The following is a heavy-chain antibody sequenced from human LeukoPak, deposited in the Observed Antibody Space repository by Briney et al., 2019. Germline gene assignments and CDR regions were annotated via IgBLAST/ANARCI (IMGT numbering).Heavy chain of an antibody. CDR3: ARGEVGATTFGY. D-gene: IGHD1-26*01. Sequence: SETLSLTCAVYGXSFSGYYWSWIRQPPXXXXXWIGEINHSGSTNYNPSLKSRVTISVDTSKNQFSLKLSSVTAADTAVYYCARGEVGATTFGYWGQGTLVTVSS. J-gene: IGHJ4*02. V-gene: IGHV4-34*01. CDR1: GXSFSGYY. CDR2: INHSGST.